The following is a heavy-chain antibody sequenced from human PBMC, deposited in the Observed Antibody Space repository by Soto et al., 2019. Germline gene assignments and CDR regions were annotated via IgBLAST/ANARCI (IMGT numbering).Heavy chain of an antibody. J-gene: IGHJ4*02. CDR2: IWYDGSNK. CDR1: GFTFSSYA. CDR3: ARQAASGYYPDDY. V-gene: IGHV3-33*08. Sequence: PGGSLRLSCAASGFTFSSYAMSWVRQAPGKGLEWVAVIWYDGSNKYYADSVKGRFTISRDNSKNTLYLQMNSLRAEDTAVYYCARQAASGYYPDDYWGQGTLVTVSS. D-gene: IGHD3-22*01.